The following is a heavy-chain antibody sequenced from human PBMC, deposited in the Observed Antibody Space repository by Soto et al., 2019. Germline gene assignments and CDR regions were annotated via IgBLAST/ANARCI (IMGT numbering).Heavy chain of an antibody. D-gene: IGHD4-17*01. Sequence: QLQLQESGPGLVKPSETLSLTCTVSGGSISSSSYYWGWIRQPPGKGLEWIGSIYYSGSTYYNPSLKSRVTISVDTSKNHFSLKLSSVTAADTAVYYCARLPPSATVPLFDYWGQGTLVTVSS. CDR2: IYYSGST. V-gene: IGHV4-39*02. J-gene: IGHJ4*02. CDR3: ARLPPSATVPLFDY. CDR1: GGSISSSSYY.